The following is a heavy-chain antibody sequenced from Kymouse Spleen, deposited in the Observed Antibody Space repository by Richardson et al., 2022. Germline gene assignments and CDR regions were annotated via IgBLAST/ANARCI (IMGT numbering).Heavy chain of an antibody. D-gene: IGHD1-7*01. Sequence: QVQLVESGGGVVQPGRSLRLSCAASGFTFSSYGMHWVRQAPGKGLEWVAVIWYDGSNKYYADSVKGRFTISRDNSKNTLYLQMNSLRAEDTAVYYCARDHITGTYFDYWGQGTLVTVSS. CDR3: ARDHITGTYFDY. V-gene: IGHV3-33*01. CDR2: IWYDGSNK. J-gene: IGHJ4*02. CDR1: GFTFSSYG.